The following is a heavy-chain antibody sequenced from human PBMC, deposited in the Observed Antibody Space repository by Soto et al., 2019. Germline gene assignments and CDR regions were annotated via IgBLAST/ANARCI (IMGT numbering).Heavy chain of an antibody. J-gene: IGHJ4*02. CDR2: IWSDGSNK. CDR1: GFTFSTYG. Sequence: QVQLVESGGGVVQPGRSPRLSCAASGFTFSTYGMHWVRQAPGKGPEWVAVIWSDGSNKYYADSVKGRFTISRDNSENPLYLQMNSLRVEDAAVYYCARDLRKGRYFDYWGQGTLVTVSS. V-gene: IGHV3-33*01. CDR3: ARDLRKGRYFDY.